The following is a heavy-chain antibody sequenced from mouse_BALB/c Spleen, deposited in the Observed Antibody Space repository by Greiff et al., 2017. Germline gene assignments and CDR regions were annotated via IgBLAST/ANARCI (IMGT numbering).Heavy chain of an antibody. V-gene: IGHV3-2*02. Sequence: DVHLVESGPGLVKPSQSLSLTCTVTGYSITSDYAWNWIRQFPGNKLEWMGYISYSGSTSYNPSLKSRISITRDTSKNQFFLQLNSVTTEDTATYYCASWRGYAMDYWGQGTSVTVSS. CDR3: ASWRGYAMDY. CDR1: GYSITSDYA. CDR2: ISYSGST. J-gene: IGHJ4*01.